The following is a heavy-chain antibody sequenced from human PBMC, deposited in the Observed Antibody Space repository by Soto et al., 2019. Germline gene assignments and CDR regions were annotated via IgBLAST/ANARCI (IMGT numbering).Heavy chain of an antibody. CDR1: GFTFINSA. CDR3: AREGVAPYYYYGMDV. J-gene: IGHJ6*02. Sequence: ASVKVSCKASGFTFINSAIQWVRQARGQGLEWMGWISIDSGDTNYAQTFQGRVTMTTDTSTSTAYMELRSLRSDDTAVYYCAREGVAPYYYYGMDVWGQGTPVPV. D-gene: IGHD5-12*01. CDR2: ISIDSGDT. V-gene: IGHV1-18*01.